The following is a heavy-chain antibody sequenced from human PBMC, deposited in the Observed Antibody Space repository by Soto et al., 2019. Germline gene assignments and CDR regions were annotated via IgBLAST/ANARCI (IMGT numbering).Heavy chain of an antibody. CDR2: IYYSGST. D-gene: IGHD3-10*01. CDR3: ARDSGSGPWFGEPQHFDY. CDR1: GGSISSGGYY. V-gene: IGHV4-31*03. J-gene: IGHJ4*02. Sequence: QVQLQESGPGLVKPSQTLSLTCTVSGGSISSGGYYWSWIRQHPGKGLEWIGYIYYSGSTYYNPSLKSRVTTSVDTSKNQFSLKLSSVTAADTAVYYCARDSGSGPWFGEPQHFDYWGQGTLVTVSS.